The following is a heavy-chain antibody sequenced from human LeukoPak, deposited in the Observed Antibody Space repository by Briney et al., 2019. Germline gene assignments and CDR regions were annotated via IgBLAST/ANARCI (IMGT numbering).Heavy chain of an antibody. D-gene: IGHD3-22*01. Sequence: SETLSLTCGVSGGSISSTNWWTWVRQPPGEGLEWIGEVHLSGRTNYNPSLKSRVTISVDTSKNQFSLKLSSVTAADTAVYYCAGLGASGNGYLSWFDPWGQGTLVTVSS. J-gene: IGHJ5*02. CDR2: VHLSGRT. CDR1: GGSISSTNW. V-gene: IGHV4-4*02. CDR3: AGLGASGNGYLSWFDP.